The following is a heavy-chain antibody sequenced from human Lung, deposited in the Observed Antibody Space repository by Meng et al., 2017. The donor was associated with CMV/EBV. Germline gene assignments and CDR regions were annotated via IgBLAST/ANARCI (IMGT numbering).Heavy chain of an antibody. CDR1: GFTFSKYW. J-gene: IGHJ4*02. V-gene: IGHV3-74*03. CDR2: INTDGSFT. CDR3: GRDLTGERDQ. D-gene: IGHD7-27*01. Sequence: EVQLVESGGGLVQRGGSLRLSCEDSGFTFSKYWFHWVRQVPGEGLVWVSRINTDGSFTSYADSVKGRFTISRDNAKNTLYLHMHTLRVDDSAVYYCGRDLTGERDQWGQGTLVTVAS.